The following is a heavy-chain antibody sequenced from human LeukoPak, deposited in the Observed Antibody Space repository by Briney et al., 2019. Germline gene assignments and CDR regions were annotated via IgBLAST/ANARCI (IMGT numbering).Heavy chain of an antibody. J-gene: IGHJ4*02. Sequence: SETLSLTCTVSGGSINSSSYYWGWIRQPAGKGLEWIGRIYTSGSTNYNPSLKSRVTMSVDTSKNQFSLKLSSVTAADTAVYYCARATPTYYYDSSGYYYAFDYWGQGTLVTVSS. CDR3: ARATPTYYYDSSGYYYAFDY. CDR1: GGSINSSSYY. CDR2: IYTSGST. D-gene: IGHD3-22*01. V-gene: IGHV4-61*02.